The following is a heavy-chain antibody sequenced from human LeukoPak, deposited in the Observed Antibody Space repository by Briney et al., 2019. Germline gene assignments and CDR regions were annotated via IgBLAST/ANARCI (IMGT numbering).Heavy chain of an antibody. D-gene: IGHD3-10*01. J-gene: IGHJ4*02. CDR1: GFTFSGSA. Sequence: GGSLKLSCAASGFTFSGSAMHWVRQASGKGPELVGRIRSKANSYASAYAASVKGRFTISRDDSKNTAYLRMNSLKTEDTAVYYCTTAYGSVDYWGQGTLVTVSS. V-gene: IGHV3-73*01. CDR3: TTAYGSVDY. CDR2: IRSKANSYAS.